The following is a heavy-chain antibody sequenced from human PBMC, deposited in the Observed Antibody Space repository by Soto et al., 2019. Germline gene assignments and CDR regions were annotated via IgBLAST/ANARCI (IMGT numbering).Heavy chain of an antibody. D-gene: IGHD3-22*01. CDR1: GYTFITYG. CDR3: ARGPTDYYDNSANYFLDY. CDR2: ISTYNGNT. Sequence: QVQLVQSGAEVKKPGASVKVSCKASGYTFITYGVSWLRQAPGQGLDWRGWISTYNGNTRYAERLQGRVTMTTDTTTNTAYMELRNLRSDDTAVYYCARGPTDYYDNSANYFLDYWGQGTLVTVSS. J-gene: IGHJ4*02. V-gene: IGHV1-18*01.